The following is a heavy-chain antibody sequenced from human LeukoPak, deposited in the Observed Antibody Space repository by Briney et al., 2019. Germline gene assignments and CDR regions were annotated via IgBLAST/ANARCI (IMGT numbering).Heavy chain of an antibody. J-gene: IGHJ3*02. CDR2: IYYSGIT. V-gene: IGHV4-39*07. D-gene: IGHD1-26*01. Sequence: SETLSLTCTVSGGSISSRTYYWGWIRQPPGKGLEWFGSIYYSGITYSNPSLKSRVTISVDTSENQFSLKLSSVTAADTAVYYCARSSGSYKGDAFDIWGQGTMVTVSS. CDR3: ARSSGSYKGDAFDI. CDR1: GGSISSRTYY.